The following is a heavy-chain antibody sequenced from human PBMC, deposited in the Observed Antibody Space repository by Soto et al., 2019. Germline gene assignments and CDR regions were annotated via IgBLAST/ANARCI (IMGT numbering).Heavy chain of an antibody. D-gene: IGHD6-13*01. V-gene: IGHV4-34*01. Sequence: SETLSLTCAVYGGSFSGYYWSWIRQPSGKGLEWIGEINHSGSTNYNLSLKSRVTISVDTSKNQFSLKLSSVTAADTAVYYCARRWRTLAYSVPLNWFDPWGQGTLVTVSS. J-gene: IGHJ5*02. CDR1: GGSFSGYY. CDR3: ARRWRTLAYSVPLNWFDP. CDR2: INHSGST.